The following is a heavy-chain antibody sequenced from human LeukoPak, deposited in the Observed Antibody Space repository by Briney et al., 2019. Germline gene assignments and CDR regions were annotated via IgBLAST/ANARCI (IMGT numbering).Heavy chain of an antibody. J-gene: IGHJ5*02. CDR3: ARDLQNWFDP. Sequence: SETLSLTCTVSGGSISSYYWSWIRQPPGEGLEWIGYIYYSGSTNYNPSLKSRVTISVDTSKNQFSLKLSSVTAADTAVYYCARDLQNWFDPWGQGTLVTVSS. CDR1: GGSISSYY. V-gene: IGHV4-59*01. D-gene: IGHD4-11*01. CDR2: IYYSGST.